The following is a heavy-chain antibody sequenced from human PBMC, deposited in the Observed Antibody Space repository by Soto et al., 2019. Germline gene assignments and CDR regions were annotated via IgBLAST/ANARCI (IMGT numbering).Heavy chain of an antibody. CDR2: IYYSGST. J-gene: IGHJ5*02. V-gene: IGHV4-31*03. Sequence: SETLSLTCTVIGGSIRSPNFSWSWIRQHPGKGLEWIGYIYYSGSTYYNPSLKSRVTISVDTSKNQFSLKLSSVTAADTAVYYCARSVFPWGQGTLVTVSS. CDR1: GGSIRSPNFS. CDR3: ARSVFP.